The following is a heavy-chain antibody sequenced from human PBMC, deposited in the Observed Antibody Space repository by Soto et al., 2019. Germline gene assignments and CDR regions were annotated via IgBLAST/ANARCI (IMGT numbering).Heavy chain of an antibody. CDR3: ARRAGSYPYYCGMDV. CDR2: IYPGDSDT. Sequence: PGESLKISCKGSGYSFTSNWIGWVRQMPGKGLEWMGIIYPGDSDTRYSPSFQGQVTISADKSISTAYLQWSSLKASDTAMYYCARRAGSYPYYCGMDVWGQGTTVTVSS. D-gene: IGHD3-10*01. CDR1: GYSFTSNW. V-gene: IGHV5-51*01. J-gene: IGHJ6*02.